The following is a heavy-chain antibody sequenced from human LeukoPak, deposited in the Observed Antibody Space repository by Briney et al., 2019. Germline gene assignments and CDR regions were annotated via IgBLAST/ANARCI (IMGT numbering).Heavy chain of an antibody. Sequence: ASVKVSCKASGGTFSSYAISWLRQAPGQGLEWTGRIIPIFGTANYAQKFQGRATITTNESTSTAYMELSSLRSEDTAVYYCAREDTIFGVVIGFDYWGQGTLVTVSS. V-gene: IGHV1-69*05. CDR2: IIPIFGTA. J-gene: IGHJ4*02. D-gene: IGHD3-3*01. CDR1: GGTFSSYA. CDR3: AREDTIFGVVIGFDY.